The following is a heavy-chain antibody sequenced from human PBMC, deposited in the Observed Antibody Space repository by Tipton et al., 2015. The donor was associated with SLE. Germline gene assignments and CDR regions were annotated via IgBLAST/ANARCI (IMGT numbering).Heavy chain of an antibody. CDR3: ARNKYSSDPWYFDL. CDR1: GGSIRSYY. Sequence: TLSLTCTVYGGSIRSYYWSWIRQPPGKGLECIGYIYYSGSTNYNPSLKSRVTISVDTSKNQFSLKLSSVTAEDTAVYYCARNKYSSDPWYFDLWGRGTLVTVSS. J-gene: IGHJ2*01. CDR2: IYYSGST. V-gene: IGHV4-59*01. D-gene: IGHD6-19*01.